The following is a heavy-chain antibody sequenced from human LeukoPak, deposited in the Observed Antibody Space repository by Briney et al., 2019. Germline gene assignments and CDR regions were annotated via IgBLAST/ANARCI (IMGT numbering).Heavy chain of an antibody. Sequence: GGSLRLSCVASGFTFSSYSLIWVRQAPGKGLEWVSYISSSSSTIYYADSVKGRFTISRDNAKNSLYLQTNSLRAEDTAVYYCAREAAALDYWGQGTLVTVSS. J-gene: IGHJ4*02. CDR2: ISSSSSTI. D-gene: IGHD6-13*01. V-gene: IGHV3-48*04. CDR3: AREAAALDY. CDR1: GFTFSSYS.